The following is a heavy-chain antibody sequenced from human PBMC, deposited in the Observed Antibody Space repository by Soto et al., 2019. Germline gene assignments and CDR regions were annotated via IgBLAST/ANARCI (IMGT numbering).Heavy chain of an antibody. D-gene: IGHD2-8*01. CDR3: ARGDSTDCSNGVCSFFYNHDMDV. CDR2: INPKSGGT. V-gene: IGHV1-2*04. Sequence: AAVKVSCKASGYSFTEYHIHWVRQAPGQGLEWLGRINPKSGGTSTAQKFQGWVTMTTDTSISTASMGLTRLTSDDTAIYYCARGDSTDCSNGVCSFFYNHDMDVWGQGTTVTVSS. CDR1: GYSFTEYH. J-gene: IGHJ6*02.